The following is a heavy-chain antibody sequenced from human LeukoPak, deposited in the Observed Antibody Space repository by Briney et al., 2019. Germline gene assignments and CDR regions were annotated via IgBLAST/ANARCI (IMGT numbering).Heavy chain of an antibody. Sequence: SETLSLTCAVYGGSFSGYYWSWIRQPPGKGLEWIGEINHSGSTNYNPSLKSRVTISVDTSKNQFSLKLSSVTAADTAVYYCARRNGRHIDGRGDWYFDLWGRGTLVTVSS. D-gene: IGHD5-24*01. CDR3: ARRNGRHIDGRGDWYFDL. J-gene: IGHJ2*01. V-gene: IGHV4-34*01. CDR1: GGSFSGYY. CDR2: INHSGST.